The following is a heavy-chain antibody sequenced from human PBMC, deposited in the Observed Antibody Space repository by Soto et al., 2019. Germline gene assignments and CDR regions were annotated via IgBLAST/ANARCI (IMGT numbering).Heavy chain of an antibody. J-gene: IGHJ4*02. CDR2: ISSDGKSE. V-gene: IGHV3-30*18. Sequence: QVQLVESGGGVVQPGRSLRLSCAASGFTFSTYGMHWVRQPPGKGLEWVAVISSDGKSEHYADPVKGRFSIARDNPKNTLSSQMNSLRVEDTAVYYCAKTITTYSGDSRGRGALVDYWGQGTLVTVSS. CDR1: GFTFSTYG. D-gene: IGHD3-22*01. CDR3: AKTITTYSGDSRGRGALVDY.